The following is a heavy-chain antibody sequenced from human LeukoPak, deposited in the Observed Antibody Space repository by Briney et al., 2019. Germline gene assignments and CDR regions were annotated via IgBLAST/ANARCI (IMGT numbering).Heavy chain of an antibody. CDR2: IYSGGIT. J-gene: IGHJ4*02. CDR3: ARPRSGSYYFDY. Sequence: GGSLRLSCAASGFTVSSTSMSWVRQAPGKGLEWVPLIYSGGITYYADSVKGRFTISRDNSKNTLYLQMSSLRAEDTALYYCARPRSGSYYFDYWGQGTLVTVSS. V-gene: IGHV3-66*04. D-gene: IGHD1-26*01. CDR1: GFTVSSTS.